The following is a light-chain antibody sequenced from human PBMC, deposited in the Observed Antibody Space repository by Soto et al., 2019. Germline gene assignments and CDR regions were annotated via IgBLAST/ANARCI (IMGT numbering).Light chain of an antibody. J-gene: IGKJ1*01. CDR3: QKYNGSPRT. Sequence: DIQMTQSPSSQSASVGDRVTMTCRASQGISNYLAWYQQKPGKVPKLLIDAASTCQSGVPSRFSGSGSGTDSTLTISSLQPEDVATYFCQKYNGSPRTFGQGTNVEIK. V-gene: IGKV1-27*01. CDR2: AAS. CDR1: QGISNY.